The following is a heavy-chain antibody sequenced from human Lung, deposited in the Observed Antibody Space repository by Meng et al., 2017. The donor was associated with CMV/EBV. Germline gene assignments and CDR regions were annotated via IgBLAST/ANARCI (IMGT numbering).Heavy chain of an antibody. J-gene: IGHJ6*02. CDR1: GFTFSSYA. CDR3: AKRGDSSGTYAMDV. D-gene: IGHD3-22*01. CDR2: IRFDGTNK. Sequence: GGSXRLXCAASGFTFSSYAMHGVRQAPGKGLGWVANIRFDGTNKYHADSVKGRFTISRDNSKNTLYLQMNSLRAEDTAVYYCAKRGDSSGTYAMDVWVQGNXVTVSS. V-gene: IGHV3-30*02.